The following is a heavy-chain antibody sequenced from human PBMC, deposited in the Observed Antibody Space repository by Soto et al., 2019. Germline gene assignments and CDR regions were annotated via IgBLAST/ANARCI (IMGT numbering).Heavy chain of an antibody. CDR3: ARKVVGSTSRPDYWYFDL. CDR2: ISGGGDAT. D-gene: IGHD2-21*01. J-gene: IGHJ2*01. Sequence: EVQLLESGGDSVQPGGSVRLSCAGSGFTFINYAMNWVRQAPGKGLEWVSTISGGGDATFFADSVRGRFTFSRDNSKNTVTLQMTSLGVDETAVYYCARKVVGSTSRPDYWYFDLWGRGTLVTVSS. CDR1: GFTFINYA. V-gene: IGHV3-23*01.